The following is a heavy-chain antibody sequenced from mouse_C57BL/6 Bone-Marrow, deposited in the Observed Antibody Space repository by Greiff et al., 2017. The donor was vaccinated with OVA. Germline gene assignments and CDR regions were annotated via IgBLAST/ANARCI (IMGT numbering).Heavy chain of an antibody. D-gene: IGHD1-1*01. V-gene: IGHV1-52*01. J-gene: IGHJ2*01. CDR2: IDPSDSET. CDR1: GYTFTSYW. CDR3: AREGFTTVVGFDY. Sequence: VQLQQPGAELVRPGSSVKLSCKASGYTFTSYWMHWVKQRPIQGLEWIGNIDPSDSETHYNQKFKDKATLTVDKSSSTAYMQLSSLASEDSAVYYGAREGFTTVVGFDYWGQGTTLTVSS.